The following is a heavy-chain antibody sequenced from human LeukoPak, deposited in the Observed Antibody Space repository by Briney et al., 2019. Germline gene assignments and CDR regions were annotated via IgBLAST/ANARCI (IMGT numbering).Heavy chain of an antibody. CDR3: ARDLGSIAAAEGSNWFDP. J-gene: IGHJ5*02. D-gene: IGHD6-13*01. V-gene: IGHV4-61*03. CDR2: IYYSGRT. CDR1: GGSISSGDYY. Sequence: SETLSLTCTVSGGSISSGDYYWSWIRQPPGKGLEWIGYIYYSGRTNYNPSLKSRVTISVDTSKNHFSLKLTSVTAADTAVYYCARDLGSIAAAEGSNWFDPWGQGTLVTVSS.